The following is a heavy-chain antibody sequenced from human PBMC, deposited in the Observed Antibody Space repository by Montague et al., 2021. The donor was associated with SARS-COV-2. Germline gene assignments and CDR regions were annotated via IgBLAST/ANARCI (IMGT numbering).Heavy chain of an antibody. CDR2: IHHGGST. D-gene: IGHD3-10*01. V-gene: IGHV4-34*01. CDR3: ARLGDGAVPSPILGVGPYYSYDHIDV. CDR1: GGSFSTYS. J-gene: IGHJ6*03. Sequence: SETLSLTCAVHGGSFSTYSWNWIRQPPGKGLEWIGEIHHGGSTNYNPSLKSRVTISADTSKNQFSLKLTSVAAADTAVYYCARLGDGAVPSPILGVGPYYSYDHIDVWGQGTTVTVSS.